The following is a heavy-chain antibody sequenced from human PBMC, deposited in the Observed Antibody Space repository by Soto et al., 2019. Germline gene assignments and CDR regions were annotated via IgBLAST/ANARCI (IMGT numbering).Heavy chain of an antibody. CDR3: ARADYYDSSGFLHDC. CDR1: VSIFTNHY. D-gene: IGHD3-22*01. V-gene: IGHV1-46*01. Sequence: ASVKVSCKASVSIFTNHYIHCVRQAPGQGLEWMGIINPSGGSTNYLQKFQGRITMTRDTSTSTVYMELSSLRSEDTAVYFCARADYYDSSGFLHDCWGQGSLVTVSS. CDR2: INPSGGST. J-gene: IGHJ4*02.